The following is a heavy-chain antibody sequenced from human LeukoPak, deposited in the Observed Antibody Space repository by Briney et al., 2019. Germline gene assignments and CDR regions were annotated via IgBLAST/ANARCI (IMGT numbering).Heavy chain of an antibody. CDR1: GGSISSGGYS. D-gene: IGHD2-15*01. Sequence: SETLSHTCAVSGGSISSGGYSWSWIRQTPGKGLEWIGNIYHSGRIYYNSSLKSRVTISVDRSKNQLSLKLSSVTAADTAVYYCARGPLGYCSGGSCYPRSFDSWGQGTLVTVSS. V-gene: IGHV4-30-2*01. J-gene: IGHJ5*01. CDR3: ARGPLGYCSGGSCYPRSFDS. CDR2: IYHSGRI.